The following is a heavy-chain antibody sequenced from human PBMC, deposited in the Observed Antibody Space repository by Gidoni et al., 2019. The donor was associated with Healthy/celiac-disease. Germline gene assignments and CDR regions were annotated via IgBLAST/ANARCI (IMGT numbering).Heavy chain of an antibody. CDR3: ARRGIFEVVYAFDY. Sequence: QLQLQESGPGLVKPSETLSLTCTVSGSSISSSSYYWGWIRQPPGKGLEWMGSIYFSGSTYYNPSLKSRVTISVDTSKNQFSLKLSSVTAADTAVYYCARRGIFEVVYAFDYWGQGTLVTVSS. D-gene: IGHD3-3*01. V-gene: IGHV4-39*01. CDR1: GSSISSSSYY. J-gene: IGHJ4*02. CDR2: IYFSGST.